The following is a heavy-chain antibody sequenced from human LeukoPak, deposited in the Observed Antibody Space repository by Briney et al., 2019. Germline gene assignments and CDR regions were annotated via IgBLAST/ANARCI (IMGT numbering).Heavy chain of an antibody. CDR2: ISGSGGST. CDR1: GFTFSSYA. D-gene: IGHD2/OR15-2a*01. Sequence: GGSLRLSCAAYGFTFSSYAMSWVRQAPGKGVEWVSAISGSGGSTYYADSVKGRFTISRDNSKNTLYLQMSSLRAEDTAVYYCAKDPYFARFDYWGQGTLVTVSS. J-gene: IGHJ4*02. CDR3: AKDPYFARFDY. V-gene: IGHV3-23*01.